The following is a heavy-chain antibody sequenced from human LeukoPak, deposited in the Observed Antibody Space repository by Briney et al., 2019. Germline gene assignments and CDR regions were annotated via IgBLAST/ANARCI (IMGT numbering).Heavy chain of an antibody. CDR2: IYYSGST. J-gene: IGHJ4*02. CDR1: GGSISSSSYY. D-gene: IGHD5-18*01. CDR3: ARHRGYSYSRGGPIDY. Sequence: PSETLSLTCTVSGGSISSSSYYWGWIRQPPGKGLEWIGSIYYSGSTYYNPSLKSRVTISVDTSKNQFSLKLSSVTAADTAVYYCARHRGYSYSRGGPIDYWGQGTLVTVSS. V-gene: IGHV4-39*01.